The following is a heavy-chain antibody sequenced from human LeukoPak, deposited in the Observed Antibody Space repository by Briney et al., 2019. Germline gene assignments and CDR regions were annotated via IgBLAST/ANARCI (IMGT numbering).Heavy chain of an antibody. CDR1: GFTFSSYW. J-gene: IGHJ4*02. CDR2: IKQDGSEK. CDR3: ARLSGYYHPSFDY. Sequence: GGSLRLSCAASGFTFSSYWMRWVRQAPGKGLEWVANIKQDGSEKYYVDSVKGRFTISRDNAKNSLYLQMNSLRAEDTAVYYCARLSGYYHPSFDYWGQGTLVTVSS. V-gene: IGHV3-7*01. D-gene: IGHD3-22*01.